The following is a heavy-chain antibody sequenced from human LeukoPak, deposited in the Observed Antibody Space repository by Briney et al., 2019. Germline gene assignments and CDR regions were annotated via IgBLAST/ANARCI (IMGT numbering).Heavy chain of an antibody. J-gene: IGHJ5*02. CDR3: TRDRFYVWFDP. Sequence: GGSLRLSCTTSGFTFGTHTMHWFRQAPGKGLQWIGFIRSSGTTQYAASVKGRFAISRDDSKSIAYLQMNRLKTEDTAVYYCTRDRFYVWFDPWGQGALVTVSS. V-gene: IGHV3-49*03. CDR1: GFTFGTHT. D-gene: IGHD3-16*01. CDR2: IRSSGTT.